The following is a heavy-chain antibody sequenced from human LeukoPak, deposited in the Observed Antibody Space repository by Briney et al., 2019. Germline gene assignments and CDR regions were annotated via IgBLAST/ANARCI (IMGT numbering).Heavy chain of an antibody. Sequence: GGSLRLSCAASGFTFGTYAMSWVRRAPGKGLEWVSSISGSGVSTFYADSVKGRFTISRDNSKNTQYLQMHSLRGEDTAMYYCAKTVGVNFFEYWGRGTLVTVSS. CDR1: GFTFGTYA. J-gene: IGHJ4*02. V-gene: IGHV3-23*01. CDR2: ISGSGVST. D-gene: IGHD1-26*01. CDR3: AKTVGVNFFEY.